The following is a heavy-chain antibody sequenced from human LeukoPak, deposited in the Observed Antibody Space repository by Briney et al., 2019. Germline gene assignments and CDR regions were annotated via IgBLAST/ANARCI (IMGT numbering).Heavy chain of an antibody. D-gene: IGHD3-10*01. V-gene: IGHV3-11*03. CDR2: ISSSSSYT. J-gene: IGHJ4*02. Sequence: GGSLSLSCAASGFTFSGYYMSWIRQAPGKGLEWVSYISSSSSYTNYADSLKGRFTISRHNAKNSLYLQRNSLRAEQTAVYYCARNMVRGVIADYGGQGTLVTVSS. CDR3: ARNMVRGVIADY. CDR1: GFTFSGYY.